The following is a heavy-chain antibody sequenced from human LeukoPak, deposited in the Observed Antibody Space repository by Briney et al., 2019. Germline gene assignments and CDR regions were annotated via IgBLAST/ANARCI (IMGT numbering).Heavy chain of an antibody. CDR1: GGSISSYY. CDR3: ARVLPDDFWSGYTYYFDY. CDR2: IYYSGST. J-gene: IGHJ4*02. D-gene: IGHD3-3*01. Sequence: SETLSLTCTVSGGSISSYYWSWIRQPPGKGLEWIGYIYYSGSTNYNPSLKSRVAISVDTSKNQFSLKLSSVTAADTAVYYCARVLPDDFWSGYTYYFDYWGQGTLVTVSS. V-gene: IGHV4-59*01.